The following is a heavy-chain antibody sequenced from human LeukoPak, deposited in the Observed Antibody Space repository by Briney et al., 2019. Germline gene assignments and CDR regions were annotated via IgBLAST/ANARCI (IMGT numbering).Heavy chain of an antibody. CDR2: IIPILGIA. CDR3: AKTLSTFYGGYGMDV. Sequence: SVKVSCEASGGTFSSYAISWVRQAPGQGLEWMGRIIPILGIANYAQKFQGRVTITADKSTSTAYMELSSLRSEDTAVYYCAKTLSTFYGGYGMDVWGQGTTVTVSS. D-gene: IGHD2/OR15-2a*01. CDR1: GGTFSSYA. V-gene: IGHV1-69*04. J-gene: IGHJ6*02.